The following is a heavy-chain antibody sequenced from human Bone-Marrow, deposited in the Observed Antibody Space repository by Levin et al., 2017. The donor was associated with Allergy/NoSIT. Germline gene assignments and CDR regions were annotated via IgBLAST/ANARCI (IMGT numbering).Heavy chain of an antibody. CDR1: GFTLSGSA. CDR2: ITDRASGYAT. J-gene: IGHJ6*03. D-gene: IGHD3-3*01. CDR3: GYDFWSGTKDNMNV. V-gene: IGHV3-73*01. Sequence: GGSLRLSCVASGFTLSGSAIHWVRQASGKGLEWVGRITDRASGYATAYSSSVEGRFTVSRDDSRNTAYLQMNRLETEDTAVYYCGYDFWSGTKDNMNVWGKGTTVTVSS.